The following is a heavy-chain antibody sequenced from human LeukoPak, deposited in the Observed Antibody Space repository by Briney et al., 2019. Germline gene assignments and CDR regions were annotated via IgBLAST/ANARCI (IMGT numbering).Heavy chain of an antibody. D-gene: IGHD5-24*01. Sequence: PSETLSLTCTVSGGSISSGDYYWSWIRQPPGKGLEWIGYTYYSGSTSYNPSLKSRVAISVDMSKSQFSLELSSVTAADTAIYYCTRHKRWLQSPDAFDVWGQGTMVTVSS. CDR3: TRHKRWLQSPDAFDV. CDR2: TYYSGST. CDR1: GGSISSGDYY. V-gene: IGHV4-61*08. J-gene: IGHJ3*01.